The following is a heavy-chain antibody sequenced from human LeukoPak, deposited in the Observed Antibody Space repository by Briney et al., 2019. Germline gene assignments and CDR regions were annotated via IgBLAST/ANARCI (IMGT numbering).Heavy chain of an antibody. Sequence: PSETLSLTCTVSGGSISSGSYYWSWIRQPAGKGLEWIGRIYTSGSTNYNPSLKSRVTISVDTSKNQFSLKLSSVTAADTAVYYCARGVLGTYYDFWSGYPPDNWFDPWGQGTLVTVSS. V-gene: IGHV4-61*02. J-gene: IGHJ5*02. CDR1: GGSISSGSYY. CDR3: ARGVLGTYYDFWSGYPPDNWFDP. CDR2: IYTSGST. D-gene: IGHD3-3*01.